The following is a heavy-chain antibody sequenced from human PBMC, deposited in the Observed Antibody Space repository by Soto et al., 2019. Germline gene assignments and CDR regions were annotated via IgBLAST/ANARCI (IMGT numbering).Heavy chain of an antibody. CDR3: AREGLRLSGGAFDI. CDR2: IYTSGST. V-gene: IGHV4-4*07. J-gene: IGHJ3*02. CDR1: GSPISSYY. Sequence: PSQTLSLTCTVSGSPISSYYSSWIRLPAGEGLDRNRRIYTSGSTNYNPSLKSRVTMSVDTSKNQFSLKLSSVTAADTAVYYCAREGLRLSGGAFDIWGQGTMVTVSS. D-gene: IGHD5-12*01.